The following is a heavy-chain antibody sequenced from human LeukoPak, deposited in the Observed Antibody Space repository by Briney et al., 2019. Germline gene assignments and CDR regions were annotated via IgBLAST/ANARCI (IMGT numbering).Heavy chain of an antibody. J-gene: IGHJ6*02. CDR2: IIPIFGTA. D-gene: IGHD1-26*01. V-gene: IGHV1-69*13. Sequence: ASVKVSCKASGGTFSSYAISWVRQAPGQGLEWTGGIIPIFGTANYAQKFQGRVTITADESTSTAYMELSSLRSEDTAVYYCARTPTRVGATDGYYYYYGMDVWGQGTTVTVSS. CDR3: ARTPTRVGATDGYYYYYGMDV. CDR1: GGTFSSYA.